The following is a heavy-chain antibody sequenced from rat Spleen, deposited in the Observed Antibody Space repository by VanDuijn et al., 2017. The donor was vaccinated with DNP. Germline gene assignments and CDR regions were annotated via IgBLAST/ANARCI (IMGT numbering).Heavy chain of an antibody. D-gene: IGHD1-12*03. V-gene: IGHV5-31*01. Sequence: EVQLVESGGGLVQPGRSLKLSCVASGFTVNNYWMSWIRQVPGKGLEWVASITNTGGSIYYRDSVKGRFTISRDNAKSTLYLQMDSLRSEDTATYYCARSWGDDGYPPFAYWGQGTLVTVSS. CDR3: ARSWGDDGYPPFAY. CDR1: GFTVNNYW. J-gene: IGHJ3*01. CDR2: ITNTGGSI.